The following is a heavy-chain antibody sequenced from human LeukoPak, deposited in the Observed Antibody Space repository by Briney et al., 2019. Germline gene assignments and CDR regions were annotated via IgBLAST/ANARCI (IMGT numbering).Heavy chain of an antibody. V-gene: IGHV3-23*01. D-gene: IGHD2-15*01. CDR3: AKGRGYCTGGSCYSDY. CDR2: ISGSDGST. J-gene: IGHJ4*02. CDR1: GFTFSNYS. Sequence: GGSLRLSCTASGFTFSNYSMSWVRQAPGKGLEWVSTISGSDGSTYYADSVKGRFTISRDNSKNTLYLQMNSPRVEDTAIYYCAKGRGYCTGGSCYSDYWGQGTLVTVSS.